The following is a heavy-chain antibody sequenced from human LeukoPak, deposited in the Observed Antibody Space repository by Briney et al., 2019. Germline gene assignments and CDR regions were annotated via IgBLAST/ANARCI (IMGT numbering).Heavy chain of an antibody. Sequence: TSETLSLTCTVSGGSISSGGYYWSWIRQHPGKGLEWIGYIYYSGSTYYNPSLKSRVTISVDTSKNQFSLKLSSVTAADTAVYYCAGGGAWELLSAGAFDIWGQGTMVTVSS. CDR2: IYYSGST. V-gene: IGHV4-31*03. D-gene: IGHD1-26*01. J-gene: IGHJ3*02. CDR1: GGSISSGGYY. CDR3: AGGGAWELLSAGAFDI.